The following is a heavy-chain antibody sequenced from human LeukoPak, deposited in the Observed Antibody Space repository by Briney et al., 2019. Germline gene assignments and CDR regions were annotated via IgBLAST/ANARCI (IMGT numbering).Heavy chain of an antibody. J-gene: IGHJ5*01. CDR2: ISSSGTT. V-gene: IGHV4-4*07. CDR1: GGSMNIHF. CDR3: VRDVPPYSETYGWFDS. Sequence: SEALSLTCTVPGGSMNIHFWSWIRQSAGKGLEWIGRISSSGTTKYNPSLQSRVIMSIDTSKNQFSLKVTSVTAADTAVYYCVRDVPPYSETYGWFDSWGQGSLVTVSS. D-gene: IGHD4-11*01.